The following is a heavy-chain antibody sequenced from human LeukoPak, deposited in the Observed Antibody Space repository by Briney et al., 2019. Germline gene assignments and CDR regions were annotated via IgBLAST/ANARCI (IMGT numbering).Heavy chain of an antibody. Sequence: SETLSLTCTVSGGSISSSSYYWGWIRQPPGKGLEWIGSIYYSGSTYYNPSLKSRVTISVDTSKNQFSLKLSSVTAADTAVYYCARSPARYCTNGVCYNDAFDIWGQGTMVTVSS. CDR1: GGSISSSSYY. J-gene: IGHJ3*02. V-gene: IGHV4-39*07. CDR3: ARSPARYCTNGVCYNDAFDI. D-gene: IGHD2-8*01. CDR2: IYYSGST.